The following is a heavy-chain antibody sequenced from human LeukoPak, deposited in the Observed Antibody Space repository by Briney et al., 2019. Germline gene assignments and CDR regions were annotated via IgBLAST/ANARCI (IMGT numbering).Heavy chain of an antibody. CDR3: ARDLKYYYGSGSPFDY. Sequence: SETLSLTCAVYGGSFRGYYWSWIRQPPGKGLEWIGEINHSGSTNYNPSLKSRVTISVDTSKNQFSPKLSSVTAVDTAVYYCARDLKYYYGSGSPFDYWGQGTLVTVSS. V-gene: IGHV4-34*01. CDR1: GGSFRGYY. CDR2: INHSGST. D-gene: IGHD3-10*01. J-gene: IGHJ4*02.